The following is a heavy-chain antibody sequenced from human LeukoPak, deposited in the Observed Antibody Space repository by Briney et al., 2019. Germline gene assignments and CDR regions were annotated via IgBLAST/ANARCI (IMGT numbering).Heavy chain of an antibody. V-gene: IGHV4-59*08. CDR3: ARISPYCSGGSCPRGYYYYMDV. Sequence: SETLSLTCTVSGGSISSYYWSWIRQPPGKGLEWIGSIYHSGSTYYNPSLKSRVTISVDTSKNQFSLKLSSVTAADTAVYYCARISPYCSGGSCPRGYYYYMDVWGKGTTVTVSS. J-gene: IGHJ6*03. D-gene: IGHD2-15*01. CDR2: IYHSGST. CDR1: GGSISSYY.